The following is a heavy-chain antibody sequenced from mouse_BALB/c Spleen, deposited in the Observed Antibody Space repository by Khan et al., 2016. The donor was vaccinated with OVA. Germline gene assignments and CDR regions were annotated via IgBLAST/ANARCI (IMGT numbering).Heavy chain of an antibody. CDR3: GRDGAYHRNDGWFAY. CDR1: GYTFTSYT. Sequence: VQLQESGAELARPGASVKMSCKASGYTFTSYTIHWIKVRPGQGLEWIGYINPSNGYTNYNQKFKDKATLTAEKSSTTAFMQLSSLTSDDSAVYYCGRDGAYHRNDGWFAYWGQGTLVTVSA. D-gene: IGHD2-14*01. CDR2: INPSNGYT. V-gene: IGHV1-4*01. J-gene: IGHJ3*01.